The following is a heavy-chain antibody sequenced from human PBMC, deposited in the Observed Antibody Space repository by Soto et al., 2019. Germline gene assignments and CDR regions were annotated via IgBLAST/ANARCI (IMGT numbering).Heavy chain of an antibody. D-gene: IGHD2-8*01. Sequence: PGGSLRLSCATSGFAFSDYYMSWIRQAPGKGLEWVSYIGSSGGVKYYTDSVKGRFTISRDNAENSLFLHMHRLTAEDTGVYYWTRAGRNSNMFDDWGQGAPVTVSS. CDR3: TRAGRNSNMFDD. V-gene: IGHV3-11*01. CDR2: IGSSGGVK. J-gene: IGHJ4*02. CDR1: GFAFSDYY.